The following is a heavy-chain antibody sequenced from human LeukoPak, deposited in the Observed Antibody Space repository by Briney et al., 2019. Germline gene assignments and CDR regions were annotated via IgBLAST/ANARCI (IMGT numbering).Heavy chain of an antibody. J-gene: IGHJ4*02. CDR2: ISAYNGNT. V-gene: IGHV1-18*01. D-gene: IGHD2-15*01. CDR3: AREAYCSGGSCYPEGRTSSDY. Sequence: ASVKVSCKASGYTFTSYGISWVRQAPGQGLEWMGWISAYNGNTNYAQKLQGRVTMTTDTSTSTAYMELRSLRSDDTAVYYCAREAYCSGGSCYPEGRTSSDYWGQGTLATVSS. CDR1: GYTFTSYG.